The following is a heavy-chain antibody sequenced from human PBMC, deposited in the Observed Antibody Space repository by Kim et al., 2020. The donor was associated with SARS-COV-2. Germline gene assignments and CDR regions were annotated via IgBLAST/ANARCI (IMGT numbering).Heavy chain of an antibody. J-gene: IGHJ6*03. D-gene: IGHD3-10*01. V-gene: IGHV3-11*01. Sequence: ADSVNGRFTISRDNAENSLYLQMNSMRAEDTAVYYCARAGGFPYYYYYMDVWGKGTTVTGSS. CDR3: ARAGGFPYYYYYMDV.